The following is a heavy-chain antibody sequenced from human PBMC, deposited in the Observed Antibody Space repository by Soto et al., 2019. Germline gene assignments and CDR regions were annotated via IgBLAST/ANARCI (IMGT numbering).Heavy chain of an antibody. Sequence: ASVKVSCKASGYTFTSYGISWVRQAPGQGLEWMGWISAYNGNTNYAQKLQGRVTMTTDTSISTAYMELSRLRSDDTAVYYCARVHSTYYFDYWGQGTLVTVSS. D-gene: IGHD2-15*01. J-gene: IGHJ4*02. CDR1: GYTFTSYG. V-gene: IGHV1-18*01. CDR2: ISAYNGNT. CDR3: ARVHSTYYFDY.